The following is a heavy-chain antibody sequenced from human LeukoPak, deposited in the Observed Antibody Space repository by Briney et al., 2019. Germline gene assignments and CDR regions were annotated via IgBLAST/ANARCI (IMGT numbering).Heavy chain of an antibody. CDR3: VKDRVWFGELLNPLFDN. CDR2: ISSSGSTI. J-gene: IGHJ4*02. V-gene: IGHV3-48*03. Sequence: GGSLRLSCAASGFTFSSYEMNWVRQAPGKGLEWVSYISSSGSTIYYADSVKGRFTISIDNAKNSLYLQMNSLRAEDTALYYCVKDRVWFGELLNPLFDNWGQGTRVTVSS. CDR1: GFTFSSYE. D-gene: IGHD3-10*01.